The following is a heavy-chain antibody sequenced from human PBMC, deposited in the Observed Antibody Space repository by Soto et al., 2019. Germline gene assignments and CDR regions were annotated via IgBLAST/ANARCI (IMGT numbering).Heavy chain of an antibody. V-gene: IGHV3-33*01. CDR1: GFTFSSYG. CDR3: ARDSSRRLDTATLDY. CDR2: IWYDGSNK. J-gene: IGHJ4*02. Sequence: HPGGSLRLSCAASGFTFSSYGMHWVRQAPGKGLEWVAVIWYDGSNKYYADSVRGRFTISRDNSKNTLYLQMNSLRAEDTAVYYCARDSSRRLDTATLDYWGQGTLVTVSS. D-gene: IGHD5-18*01.